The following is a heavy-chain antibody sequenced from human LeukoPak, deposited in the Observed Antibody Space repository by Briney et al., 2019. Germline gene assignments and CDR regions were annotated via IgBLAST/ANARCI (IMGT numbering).Heavy chain of an antibody. D-gene: IGHD3-16*01. Sequence: SETLSLTCIVSGGSITSHFWTWIRQAPGKGLEWVGYVSKSGSTNYNPSLQSRITISVDTSKNQFFLKLTSMTAADTAVYFCARDDYGVFDAFDVWGQGTVVTVSS. V-gene: IGHV4-4*08. CDR1: GGSITSHF. J-gene: IGHJ3*01. CDR2: VSKSGST. CDR3: ARDDYGVFDAFDV.